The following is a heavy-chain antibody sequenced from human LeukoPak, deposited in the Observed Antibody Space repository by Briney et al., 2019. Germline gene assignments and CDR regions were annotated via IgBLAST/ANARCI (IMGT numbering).Heavy chain of an antibody. V-gene: IGHV3-48*01. D-gene: IGHD1-26*01. CDR1: GFTFDTYS. CDR3: ARGSGKYLDY. Sequence: PGGSLRLSCAASGFTFDTYSMTWVRQAPGKGLEWISHISAASHGIYYAASVKGRFTISRDNAKNSLYLQMNSLRAEDTAVYYCARGSGKYLDYWGQGTLVTVSS. J-gene: IGHJ4*02. CDR2: ISAASHGI.